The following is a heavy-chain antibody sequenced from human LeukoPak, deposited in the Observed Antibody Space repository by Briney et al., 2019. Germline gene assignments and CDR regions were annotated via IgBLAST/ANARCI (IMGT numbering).Heavy chain of an antibody. CDR1: GFTFRSYA. V-gene: IGHV3-23*01. Sequence: GGSLRLSCAASGFTFRSYAMSWVRQAPGKGLEWVSSITGGGGSTYYADSVKGRFTVSRDNSKNTLYLQMNSLTAEDAAVYYCAKDVSERPTLWGSYRSDYWGQGTLVTVSS. CDR2: ITGGGGST. CDR3: AKDVSERPTLWGSYRSDY. D-gene: IGHD3-16*02. J-gene: IGHJ4*02.